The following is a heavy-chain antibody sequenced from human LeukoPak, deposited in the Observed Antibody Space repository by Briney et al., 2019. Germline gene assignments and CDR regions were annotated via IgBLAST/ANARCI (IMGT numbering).Heavy chain of an antibody. Sequence: PSQTLSLTCTVSGGSISSGSYYWSWIRQPAGKGLEWIGRIYTSGSTNYNPSLKSRVTISVDTSKNQFSLKLSSVTAADTAVYYCARGYYDFWSGYYGYFDYWGQGTLVTVSS. V-gene: IGHV4-61*02. CDR2: IYTSGST. CDR3: ARGYYDFWSGYYGYFDY. J-gene: IGHJ4*02. D-gene: IGHD3-3*01. CDR1: GGSISSGSYY.